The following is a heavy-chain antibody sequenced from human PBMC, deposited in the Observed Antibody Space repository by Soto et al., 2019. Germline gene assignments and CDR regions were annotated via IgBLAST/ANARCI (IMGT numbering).Heavy chain of an antibody. CDR1: GFTCSNYA. CDR3: AKARYFDSTGYLYYFDF. Sequence: EVQLLESGGGLAQPGASLRLSCAASGFTCSNYAMSWVRQAPGKGLEWVSSITGSGDYTYYADSVKGRFTISRDNSNNALYLNTYSLRAVATALYYCAKARYFDSTGYLYYFDFWGQGTLITVSS. V-gene: IGHV3-23*01. D-gene: IGHD3-22*01. CDR2: ITGSGDYT. J-gene: IGHJ4*02.